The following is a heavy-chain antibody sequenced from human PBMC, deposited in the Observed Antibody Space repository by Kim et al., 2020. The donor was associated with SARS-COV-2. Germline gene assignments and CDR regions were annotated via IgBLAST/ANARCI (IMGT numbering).Heavy chain of an antibody. CDR2: IWYDGSNK. D-gene: IGHD2-2*01. CDR3: AAKVVPAAPFDY. J-gene: IGHJ4*02. V-gene: IGHV3-33*01. Sequence: GGSLRLSCAASGFTFSSYGMHWVRQAPGKGLEWVAVIWYDGSNKYYADSVKGRFTISRDNSKNTMYLQMNSLRAEDTAVYYCAAKVVPAAPFDYWGQGT. CDR1: GFTFSSYG.